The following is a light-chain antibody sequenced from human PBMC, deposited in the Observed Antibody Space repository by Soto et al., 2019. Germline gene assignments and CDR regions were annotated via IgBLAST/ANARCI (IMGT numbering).Light chain of an antibody. V-gene: IGKV1-5*03. CDR2: KAS. J-gene: IGKJ4*01. Sequence: DIQMTQSPSTLSGSVGDRVTITCRASQTISSWLAWYQQKPGKAPKLLIYKASSLESGVPSRFSGSGSGTECTLTISSLQPDDFATYFCQQYNSYSPLTFGGGTKVEIK. CDR3: QQYNSYSPLT. CDR1: QTISSW.